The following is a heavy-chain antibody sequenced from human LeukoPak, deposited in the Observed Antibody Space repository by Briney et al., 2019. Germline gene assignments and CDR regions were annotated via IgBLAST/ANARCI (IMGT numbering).Heavy chain of an antibody. D-gene: IGHD5-24*01. CDR3: AKDDAWLQYGN. CDR2: ISSSSSYI. J-gene: IGHJ4*02. CDR1: GFTFSSYS. Sequence: GGSLRLSCAASGFTFSSYSMNWVRQAPGKGLEWVSSISSSSSYIYYADSVKGRFTISRDNAKNSLYLQMNNLRPEDTAVYYCAKDDAWLQYGNWGRGTLVTVSS. V-gene: IGHV3-21*04.